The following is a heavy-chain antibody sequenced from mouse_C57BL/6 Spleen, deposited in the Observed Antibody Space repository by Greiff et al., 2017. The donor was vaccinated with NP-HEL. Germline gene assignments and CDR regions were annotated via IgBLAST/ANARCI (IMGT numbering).Heavy chain of an antibody. V-gene: IGHV2-2*01. CDR2: IWSGGST. Sequence: QVQLQQSGPGLVQPSQSLSITCTVSGFSLTSYGVHWVRQSPGKGLEWLGVIWSGGSTDYNAAFISRLSISKDNSTSQVFFKMNSLQADDTAIYYCAREGGDYDERWFAYWGQGTLVTVSA. J-gene: IGHJ3*01. CDR1: GFSLTSYG. D-gene: IGHD2-4*01. CDR3: AREGGDYDERWFAY.